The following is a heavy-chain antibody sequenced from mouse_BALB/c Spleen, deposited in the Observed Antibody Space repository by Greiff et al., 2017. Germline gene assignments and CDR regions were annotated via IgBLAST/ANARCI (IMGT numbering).Heavy chain of an antibody. CDR2: ISYDGSN. D-gene: IGHD2-2*01. J-gene: IGHJ3*01. Sequence: VQLKESGPGLVKPSQSLSLTCSVTGYSITSGYYWTWIRQFPGNKLEWMGYISYDGSNNYNPSLKNRISITRDTSKNQFFLKLNSVTTEDTATYYCARDQRYGYDEFAYWGQGTLVTVSA. CDR3: ARDQRYGYDEFAY. V-gene: IGHV3-6*02. CDR1: GYSITSGYY.